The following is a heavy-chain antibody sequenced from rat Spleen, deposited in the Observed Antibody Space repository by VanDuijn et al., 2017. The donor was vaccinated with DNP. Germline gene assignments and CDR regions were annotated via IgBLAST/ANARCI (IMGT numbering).Heavy chain of an antibody. CDR2: ISTSGGST. D-gene: IGHD1-4*01. CDR1: GITFSNYG. Sequence: EVQLVESGGGLVQPGRSLKLSCAASGITFSNYGMAWVRQAPKKGLEWVATISTSGGSTYYRDSVKGRFTLSRDNAKSTLYLQMNSLRSEDTATYFCARGNYPGINTFDYWGQGVMVTVSS. V-gene: IGHV5S13*01. J-gene: IGHJ2*01. CDR3: ARGNYPGINTFDY.